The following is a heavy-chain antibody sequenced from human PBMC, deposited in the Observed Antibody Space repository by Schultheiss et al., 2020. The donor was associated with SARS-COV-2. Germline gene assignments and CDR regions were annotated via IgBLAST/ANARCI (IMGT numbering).Heavy chain of an antibody. V-gene: IGHV4-39*01. Sequence: SETLSLTCTVSGGSISSSSYYWGWIRQPPGKGLEWIGSIYYSGSTYYNPSLKSRVTISVDTSKNQFSLKLSSVTAADTAVYYCARQGYGDYVWFDPWGQGTLVNVSS. J-gene: IGHJ5*02. D-gene: IGHD4-17*01. CDR1: GGSISSSSYY. CDR3: ARQGYGDYVWFDP. CDR2: IYYSGST.